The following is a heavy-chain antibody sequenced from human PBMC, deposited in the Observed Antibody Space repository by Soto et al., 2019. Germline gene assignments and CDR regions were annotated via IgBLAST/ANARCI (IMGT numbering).Heavy chain of an antibody. J-gene: IGHJ6*02. V-gene: IGHV3-21*04. CDR1: GFTFSSYS. D-gene: IGHD2-21*02. Sequence: GGSLRLSCAASGFTFSSYSMNWVRQAPGKGLEWVSSISSSSSYIYYADSVKGRFTISRDNSKTTLYLQMDSLRAEDTAVYYCAKGGGDSLRYGMDVWGQGTTVTVSS. CDR2: ISSSSSYI. CDR3: AKGGGDSLRYGMDV.